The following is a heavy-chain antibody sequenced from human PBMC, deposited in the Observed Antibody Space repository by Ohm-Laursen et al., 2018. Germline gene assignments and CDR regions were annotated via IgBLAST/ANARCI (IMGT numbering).Heavy chain of an antibody. Sequence: SLRLSCAATGFTFSSYAMSWVRQAPGKGLEWVSAISGSGGSTYYADSVKGRFTISRDNSKNTLYLQVNSLRAEDTAVYYCASPSGLSYYGMDVWGQGTTVTVSS. J-gene: IGHJ6*02. CDR3: ASPSGLSYYGMDV. V-gene: IGHV3-23*01. CDR1: GFTFSSYA. CDR2: ISGSGGST. D-gene: IGHD3-10*01.